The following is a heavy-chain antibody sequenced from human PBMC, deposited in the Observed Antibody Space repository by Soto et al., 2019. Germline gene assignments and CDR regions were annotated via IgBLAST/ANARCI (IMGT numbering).Heavy chain of an antibody. CDR1: GFTFSSYG. CDR3: ARAPITIFGVVTSYFDY. Sequence: GGSLRLSCAASGFTFSSYGMHWVRQAPGKGLEWVAVIWYDGSNKYYADSVKGRFTISRDNSKNTLYLQMNSLRSEDTAVYYCARAPITIFGVVTSYFDYWGQGTLVTVSS. D-gene: IGHD3-3*01. V-gene: IGHV3-33*08. J-gene: IGHJ4*02. CDR2: IWYDGSNK.